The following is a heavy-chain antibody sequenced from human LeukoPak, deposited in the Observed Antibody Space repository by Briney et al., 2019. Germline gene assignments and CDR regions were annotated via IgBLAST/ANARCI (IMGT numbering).Heavy chain of an antibody. CDR2: ISTSGST. CDR3: AKTPRGGSQRFDS. D-gene: IGHD3-16*01. CDR1: GGSISSYY. J-gene: IGHJ4*02. Sequence: PSETLSLTCTVSGGSISSYYWSWIRQPAGKGLEWIGRISTSGSTSYNPSLKSRVTMSLDTSKNQFSLKLNSVTAAETAVNFCAKTPRGGSQRFDSWGQGTLVTVSS. V-gene: IGHV4-4*07.